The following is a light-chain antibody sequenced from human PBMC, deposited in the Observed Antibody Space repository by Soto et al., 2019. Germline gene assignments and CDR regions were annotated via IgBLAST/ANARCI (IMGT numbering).Light chain of an antibody. J-gene: IGKJ2*01. CDR1: QSVSSSH. CDR2: DAF. CDR3: QQYGSSSYT. Sequence: EIVLTQSPGTLSLSPGERATLSCRASQSVSSSHLAWYQQKPGQTPRLLIFDAFSRATDIPDRFSGSGSGTDFTLTISRLEPEDFAVYYCQQYGSSSYTFGQGTKLEIK. V-gene: IGKV3-20*01.